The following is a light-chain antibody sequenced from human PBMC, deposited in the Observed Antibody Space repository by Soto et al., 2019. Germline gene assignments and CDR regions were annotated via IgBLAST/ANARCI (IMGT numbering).Light chain of an antibody. Sequence: QSALTQPASVSGSPGQSITMSCTWTSSDVGGYNFVSWYQQHPGKAPKLIIYEVRNRPSGVSNRFSASKSGNTASLTISGLQAEDEAEYYCSSYASLYTRVFGTGTKVTVL. CDR2: EVR. CDR3: SSYASLYTRV. J-gene: IGLJ1*01. V-gene: IGLV2-14*01. CDR1: SSDVGGYNF.